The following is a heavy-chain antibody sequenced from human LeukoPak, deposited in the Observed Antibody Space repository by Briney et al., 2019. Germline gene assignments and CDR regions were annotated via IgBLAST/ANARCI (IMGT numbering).Heavy chain of an antibody. J-gene: IGHJ4*02. Sequence: SGGSLRLSCAASGFTFSSYGMHWVRQAPGKGLEWVAVIWYDGSNKYYADSVKGRFTISRDNSKNTLYLQMNSLRAEDTAVYYCARDSQPYYYDSSGYYSWGQGTLVTVSS. CDR1: GFTFSSYG. CDR2: IWYDGSNK. CDR3: ARDSQPYYYDSSGYYS. V-gene: IGHV3-33*01. D-gene: IGHD3-22*01.